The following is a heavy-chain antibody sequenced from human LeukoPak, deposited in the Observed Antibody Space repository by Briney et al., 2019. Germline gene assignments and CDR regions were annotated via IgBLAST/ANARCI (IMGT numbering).Heavy chain of an antibody. D-gene: IGHD2-15*01. CDR1: GFTVSSNY. Sequence: RRSLRLSCAASGFTVSSNYMSWVRQAPGKGLEWVSVIYSGGSTYYADSVKRRFTISRDNSKNTLYLQMNSLRAEDTAVHYCARGYCSGGSCYEVYYFDYWGQGTLVTVSS. V-gene: IGHV3-53*01. CDR2: IYSGGST. CDR3: ARGYCSGGSCYEVYYFDY. J-gene: IGHJ4*02.